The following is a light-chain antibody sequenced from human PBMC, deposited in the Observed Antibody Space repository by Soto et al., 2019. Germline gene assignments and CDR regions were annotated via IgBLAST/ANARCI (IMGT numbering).Light chain of an antibody. Sequence: AIPLTQSPSSLAASVGDRVTITCGASQGSSSALAWYQQKAGKVPKILMYDGSSLESGVPSRLSGSGSGTDFTLTTSSLQPEDFATYYCQQFNNYPFTFGQGTRLEIK. CDR1: QGSSSA. CDR3: QQFNNYPFT. CDR2: DGS. J-gene: IGKJ5*01. V-gene: IGKV1D-13*01.